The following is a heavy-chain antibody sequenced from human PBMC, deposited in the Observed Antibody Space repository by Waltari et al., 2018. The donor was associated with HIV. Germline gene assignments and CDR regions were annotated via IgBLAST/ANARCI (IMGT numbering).Heavy chain of an antibody. Sequence: EVQLVESGGGLVEPGGSLRLSCSASGFTVSSNYMSWVRQAPGKGVEWVSLIYTGGSTYYADSVKGRFTISRDNSKNTLYLQMNSLRAEDTAVYYCASPDTTMVHGHYYFYHMDVWGQGTTVTVSS. V-gene: IGHV3-66*01. CDR3: ASPDTTMVHGHYYFYHMDV. D-gene: IGHD5-18*01. CDR1: GFTVSSNY. CDR2: IYTGGST. J-gene: IGHJ6*02.